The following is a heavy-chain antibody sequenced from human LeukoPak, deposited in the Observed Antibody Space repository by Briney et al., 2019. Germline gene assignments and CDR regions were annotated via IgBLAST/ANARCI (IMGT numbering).Heavy chain of an antibody. J-gene: IGHJ4*02. Sequence: AGRSLRLSCAASGFTFDDYAMHWVRQAPGKGLEWVSGISWNSGSIGYADSVKGRFTISRDNAKNALYLQMNSLRAEDTAVYYCARGMYYYGSGGTSYWGQGTLVTVSS. CDR2: ISWNSGSI. V-gene: IGHV3-9*01. D-gene: IGHD3-10*01. CDR1: GFTFDDYA. CDR3: ARGMYYYGSGGTSY.